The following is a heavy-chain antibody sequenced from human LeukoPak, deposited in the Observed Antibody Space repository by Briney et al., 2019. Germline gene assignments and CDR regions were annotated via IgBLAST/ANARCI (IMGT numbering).Heavy chain of an antibody. J-gene: IGHJ6*02. V-gene: IGHV3-64D*06. Sequence: GGSLRLSCSVSGFTFSSYSMHWVRQAPGKGLEYVSALSSNGGSTYYADSVRGRFTISRDNSKNTLYLQMSGLRAEDTAVYYCVKGINWGHYYYGMDVWGQGTTVTVSS. CDR3: VKGINWGHYYYGMDV. CDR1: GFTFSSYS. D-gene: IGHD7-27*01. CDR2: LSSNGGST.